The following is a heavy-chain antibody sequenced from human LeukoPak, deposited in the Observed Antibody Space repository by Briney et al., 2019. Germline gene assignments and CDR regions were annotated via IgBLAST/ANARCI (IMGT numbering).Heavy chain of an antibody. D-gene: IGHD6-19*01. J-gene: IGHJ4*02. V-gene: IGHV3-48*01. CDR2: VGTSSDTI. CDR1: GFILSGYF. Sequence: GGSLRLSCAASGFILSGYFMSWVRQAPGKGLEWVSYVGTSSDTIYYADSVKGRFTISRDNAKNSLYLQMNSLRAEDTAVYYCARRGSARYSGGWFADYWGQGTLVTVSS. CDR3: ARRGSARYSGGWFADY.